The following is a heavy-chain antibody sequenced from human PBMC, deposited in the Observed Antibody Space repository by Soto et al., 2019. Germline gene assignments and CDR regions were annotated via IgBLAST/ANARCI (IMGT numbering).Heavy chain of an antibody. V-gene: IGHV1-3*01. CDR2: INAGNGNT. D-gene: IGHD2-21*02. CDR3: ARSIVVVTALDY. Sequence: ASLKVSCKASGYTFTSYAMHWVLQAPGQRLEWMGWINAGNGNTKYSQKFQGRVTITRDTSASTAYMELSSLRSEDTAVYYCARSIVVVTALDYWGQGTLVTVSS. J-gene: IGHJ4*02. CDR1: GYTFTSYA.